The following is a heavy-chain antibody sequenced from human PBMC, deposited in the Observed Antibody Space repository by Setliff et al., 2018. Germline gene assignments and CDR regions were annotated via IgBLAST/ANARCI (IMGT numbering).Heavy chain of an antibody. V-gene: IGHV4-39*01. CDR1: DDSFTSSRYY. CDR3: VRPGGTTVVARHFDY. CDR2: ISYSGTP. D-gene: IGHD2-15*01. J-gene: IGHJ4*01. Sequence: SETLFLTCTVSDDSFTSSRYYWGWIRQAPGSGLEWIGSISYSGTPYYNASVESRVTISIDTSRNQFSLELRSVTVADTATYYCVRPGGTTVVARHFDYWGSGILVTVSS.